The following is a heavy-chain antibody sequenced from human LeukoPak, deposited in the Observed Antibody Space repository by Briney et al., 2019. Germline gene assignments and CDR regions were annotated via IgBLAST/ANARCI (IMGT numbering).Heavy chain of an antibody. CDR2: ISAYNGNT. CDR1: GYTFTSYG. J-gene: IGHJ5*02. V-gene: IGHV1-18*01. CDR3: AGGMITFGGVIVSNWFDP. Sequence: GASVTVSCKASGYTFTSYGISWVRQAPGQGLEWMGWISAYNGNTNYAQKLQGRVTITTDTSTSTAYMELRSLRSDDTAVYYCAGGMITFGGVIVSNWFDPWGQGTLVTVSS. D-gene: IGHD3-16*02.